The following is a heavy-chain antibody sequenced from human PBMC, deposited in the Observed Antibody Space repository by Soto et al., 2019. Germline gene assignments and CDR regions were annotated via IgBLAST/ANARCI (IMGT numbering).Heavy chain of an antibody. J-gene: IGHJ4*02. CDR1: VFTFSCSA. CDR3: TRHRDYVWGSYRYMAHLFDY. V-gene: IGHV3-73*01. D-gene: IGHD3-16*02. CDR2: IRSKANSYAT. Sequence: PGGSLRLSCAASVFTFSCSAMHWVRQASGKGLEWVGRIRSKANSYATAYAASVKGRFTISRDDSKNTAYPQMNSLKTEDTAVYYCTRHRDYVWGSYRYMAHLFDYWGQGTLVTVS.